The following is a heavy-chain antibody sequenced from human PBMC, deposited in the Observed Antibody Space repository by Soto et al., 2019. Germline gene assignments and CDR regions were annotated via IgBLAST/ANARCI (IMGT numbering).Heavy chain of an antibody. CDR1: GFTFSSYA. J-gene: IGHJ6*02. CDR2: ISYDGSNK. D-gene: IGHD6-19*01. Sequence: PGGSLRLSCAASGFTFSSYAMHWVRQAPGKGLEWVAVISYDGSNKYYADSVKGRFTISRDNSKNTLYLQMNSLRAEDTAVYYCARDVRVRGSISSGSNYYYYGMDVWGQGTTVTVSS. V-gene: IGHV3-30-3*01. CDR3: ARDVRVRGSISSGSNYYYYGMDV.